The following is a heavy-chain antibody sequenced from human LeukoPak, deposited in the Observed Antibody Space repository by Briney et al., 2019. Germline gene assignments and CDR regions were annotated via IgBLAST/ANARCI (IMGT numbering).Heavy chain of an antibody. CDR3: ATGYCSGGSCSPLDAFGI. J-gene: IGHJ3*02. CDR2: IYYTGST. D-gene: IGHD2-15*01. CDR1: GGSISISTYY. Sequence: SETLSLTCTVSGGSISISTYYWGWIRQPPGKGLEWIGSIYYTGSTYYNPSLKSRVTISVDTSKNQFSLKLSSVTAADTAVYYCATGYCSGGSCSPLDAFGIWGQGTMVTVSS. V-gene: IGHV4-39*07.